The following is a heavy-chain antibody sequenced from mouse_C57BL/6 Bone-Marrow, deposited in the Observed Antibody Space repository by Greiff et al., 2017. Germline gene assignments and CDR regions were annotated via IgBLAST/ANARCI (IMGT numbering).Heavy chain of an antibody. J-gene: IGHJ4*01. Sequence: QVQLQQPGAELVRPGTSVKLSCKASGYTFTSYWMHWVKQRPGQGLEWIGVIDPSDSYTNYNQKLKGKATLTVDTSSSTAYMQLSSLTSEDSAVYYCARRGDYYGSSYEDAMDYWGQGTSVTVSS. CDR3: ARRGDYYGSSYEDAMDY. CDR1: GYTFTSYW. CDR2: IDPSDSYT. V-gene: IGHV1-59*01. D-gene: IGHD1-1*01.